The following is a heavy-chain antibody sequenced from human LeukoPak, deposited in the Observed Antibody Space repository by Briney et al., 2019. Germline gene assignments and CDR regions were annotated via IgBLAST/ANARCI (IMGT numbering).Heavy chain of an antibody. J-gene: IGHJ6*03. CDR3: ARGRADWGYYYYMDV. Sequence: SETLSLTCTVSGGSISSGSYYWNWIRQPAGKGLEWIGRIYISGSTNYTNYNPSLRSRVTISVDRSKNQFSLKLSSVTAADTAVYYCARGRADWGYYYYMDVWGKGTTVTVSS. V-gene: IGHV4-61*02. D-gene: IGHD3-16*01. CDR1: GGSISSGSYY. CDR2: IYISGSTNYT.